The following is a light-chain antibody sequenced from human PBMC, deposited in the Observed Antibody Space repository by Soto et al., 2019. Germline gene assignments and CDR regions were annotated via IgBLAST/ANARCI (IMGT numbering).Light chain of an antibody. CDR1: QSIDSS. V-gene: IGKV1-5*01. Sequence: DIQMTQSPSTLSASVGDRVTITCRASQSIDSSLAWYQQKPRKGPKLLIYDASTLESGVPSRFSGSGVGTEFALTISSLQPDDFATFYCQQYNSYGTFGQGTKLEI. CDR3: QQYNSYGT. J-gene: IGKJ2*01. CDR2: DAS.